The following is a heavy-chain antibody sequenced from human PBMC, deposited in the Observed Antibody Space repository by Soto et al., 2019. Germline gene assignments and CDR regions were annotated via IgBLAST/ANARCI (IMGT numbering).Heavy chain of an antibody. V-gene: IGHV4-34*01. J-gene: IGHJ4*02. CDR2: INHSGST. CDR3: ARSIRAAIGY. D-gene: IGHD1-20*01. CDR1: GGSFIGYY. Sequence: PSWTLSLTGAVCGGSFIGYYWSWIRQPPGKGLEWIGEINHSGSTNYNPSLKSRATISVDTSKNQFSLKLSSVTAADTAVYYCARSIRAAIGYWGQGTLVTVSS.